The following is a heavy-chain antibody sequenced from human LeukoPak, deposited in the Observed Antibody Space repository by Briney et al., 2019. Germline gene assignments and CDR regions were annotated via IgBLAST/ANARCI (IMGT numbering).Heavy chain of an antibody. V-gene: IGHV4-39*07. CDR2: IYYSGST. CDR1: GGSISSSSYY. D-gene: IGHD5-18*01. J-gene: IGHJ4*02. CDR3: ARVLVDTAMVTSEFDY. Sequence: SETLSLTCTVSGGSISSSSYYWGWIRQPPGKGLEWIGSIYYSGSTYYNPSLKSRVTISVDTSKNQFSLKLSSVTAADTAVYYCARVLVDTAMVTSEFDYWGQGTLVTVSS.